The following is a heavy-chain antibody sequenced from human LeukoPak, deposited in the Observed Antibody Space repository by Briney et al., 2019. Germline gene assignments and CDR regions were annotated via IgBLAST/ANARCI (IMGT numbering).Heavy chain of an antibody. J-gene: IGHJ1*01. Sequence: GGSLRLSCAASGFTFSSYPIHWVRQAPGKGLEWVAVMSHDGSVNYYADSVKGRFTISRDNSKNTLYLQMNSLRAEDTAVYYCAREGTRGYFQHWGQGTLVTVSS. CDR1: GFTFSSYP. CDR2: MSHDGSVN. V-gene: IGHV3-30-3*01. CDR3: AREGTRGYFQH.